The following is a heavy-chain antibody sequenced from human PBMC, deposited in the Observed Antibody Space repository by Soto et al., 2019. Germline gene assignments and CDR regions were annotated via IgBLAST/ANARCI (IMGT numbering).Heavy chain of an antibody. D-gene: IGHD3-22*01. CDR3: AKAPALYYYDSSCYWGSSLYY. CDR2: VIGSGDIT. Sequence: EVHLLESGGGLVQPGGYLGLSGASSGFTFSKYAMTWFRQAPGTGLEWVSGVIGSGDITYYADSVKGRFTISRDNSKNTLYVQMNSLRAEDTSVYHCAKAPALYYYDSSCYWGSSLYYWGQGPLVTVSS. CDR1: GFTFSKYA. V-gene: IGHV3-23*01. J-gene: IGHJ4*02.